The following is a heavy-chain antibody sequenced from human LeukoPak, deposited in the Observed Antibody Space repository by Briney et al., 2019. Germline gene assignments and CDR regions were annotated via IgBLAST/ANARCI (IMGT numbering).Heavy chain of an antibody. J-gene: IGHJ4*02. Sequence: SHALSLTCAISGDIVSSNSAAWNWIRQSPSRGLEWLGRTYYRSKWYNNYAVSVKSRITINPDTSKNQFSLQLNSVTPEDTAVYYCAREGRGDVDFDYWGQGTLVTVSS. CDR1: GDIVSSNSAA. CDR3: AREGRGDVDFDY. D-gene: IGHD3-10*02. CDR2: TYYRSKWYN. V-gene: IGHV6-1*01.